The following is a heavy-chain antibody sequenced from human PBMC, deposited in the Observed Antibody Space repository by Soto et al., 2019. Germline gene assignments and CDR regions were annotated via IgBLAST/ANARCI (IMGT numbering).Heavy chain of an antibody. CDR3: ARELSGAVVVQAAIGFDY. D-gene: IGHD2-2*01. J-gene: IGHJ4*02. Sequence: QVQLVQSGAEVKKPGASVKVSCKASGYTFTSYGISWVRQAPGQGLEWMGWISAYTGNTNYAQKLQGRVTMTTDTSTSTAYMELRSLRSDDTAVYYGARELSGAVVVQAAIGFDYWGQGTLVTVSS. CDR1: GYTFTSYG. CDR2: ISAYTGNT. V-gene: IGHV1-18*01.